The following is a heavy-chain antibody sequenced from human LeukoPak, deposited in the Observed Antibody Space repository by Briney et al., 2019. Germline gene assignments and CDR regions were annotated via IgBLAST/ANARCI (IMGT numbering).Heavy chain of an antibody. J-gene: IGHJ3*01. CDR2: IEEDGSEE. V-gene: IGHV3-7*01. D-gene: IGHD3-22*01. CDR1: GFTFSSYW. Sequence: GGSLRLSCAASGFTFSSYWMTWVRQAPGKGLECVANIEEDGSEEYYVDSVKGRFSISRDNAKNSLHLQMNSLRAEDTAVYYCARDWLAGNPYHAFDLWGKGTMVTVSS. CDR3: ARDWLAGNPYHAFDL.